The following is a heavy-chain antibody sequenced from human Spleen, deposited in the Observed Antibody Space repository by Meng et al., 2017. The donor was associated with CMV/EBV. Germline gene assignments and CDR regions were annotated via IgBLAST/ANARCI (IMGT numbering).Heavy chain of an antibody. V-gene: IGHV3-23*01. Sequence: GESLKISCEASGFTFSSYGMHWVRQAPGKGLEWVSGISGGGNTYYADSVKGRFTISRDTSKNTLYLQMNSLRAEDTAIYYCAKGPMVQGVLDYWGQGTLVTVSS. CDR2: ISGGGNT. CDR3: AKGPMVQGVLDY. J-gene: IGHJ4*02. D-gene: IGHD3-10*01. CDR1: GFTFSSYG.